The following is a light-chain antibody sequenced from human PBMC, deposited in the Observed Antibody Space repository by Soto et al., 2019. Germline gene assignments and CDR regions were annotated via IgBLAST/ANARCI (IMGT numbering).Light chain of an antibody. CDR3: AAWDDSLNGYV. CDR2: YDD. Sequence: QSVLTQPPSVSDAPRQRVTISCSGSSSNIENNAVNWYQQLPGKAPKLLIYYDDLLPSGVSDRFSGSKSGTSASLAISGLQSEDEADYYCAAWDDSLNGYVFGTGTKLTVL. J-gene: IGLJ1*01. CDR1: SSNIENNA. V-gene: IGLV1-36*01.